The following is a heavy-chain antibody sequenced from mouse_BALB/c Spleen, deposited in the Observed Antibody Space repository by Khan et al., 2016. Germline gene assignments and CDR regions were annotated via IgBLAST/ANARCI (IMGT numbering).Heavy chain of an antibody. J-gene: IGHJ2*01. CDR2: INTNTGVP. D-gene: IGHD2-3*01. CDR3: ARCGYYAIDY. Sequence: QIQLVRSGPELKKPGETVKNSCKASGYTFTNYGMNWVKQAPGKGLRWMGWINTNTGVPTYAEKLKGRFAFSLENSASTAYLQINNLKNEDTATYCCARCGYYAIDYWGQGTTLTVSS. V-gene: IGHV9-3*02. CDR1: GYTFTNYG.